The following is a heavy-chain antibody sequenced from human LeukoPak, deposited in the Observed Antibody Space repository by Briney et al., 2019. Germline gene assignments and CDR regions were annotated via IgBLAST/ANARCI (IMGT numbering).Heavy chain of an antibody. CDR3: ARAPYCSGGSCYYYYGMDV. D-gene: IGHD2-15*01. J-gene: IGHJ6*02. CDR1: GGTFSSYA. V-gene: IGHV1-69*13. CDR2: IIPIFGTA. Sequence: ASVKVSCKASGGTFSSYAISWVRQAPGQGLEWMGGIIPIFGTANYAQKFQGRVTITADESTSTAYMELSSLRSEDTDVYYCARAPYCSGGSCYYYYGMDVWGQGTAVTVSS.